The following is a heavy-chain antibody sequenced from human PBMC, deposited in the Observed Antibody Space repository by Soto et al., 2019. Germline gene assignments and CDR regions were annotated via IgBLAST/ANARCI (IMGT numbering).Heavy chain of an antibody. V-gene: IGHV1-69*05. D-gene: IGHD2-21*01. Sequence: SVKVSCKASGGTFSSYAISWVRQAPGQGLEWMGGIIPIFGTANYAQKFQDRVTITRDTSASTAYMELSSLRSEDTAVYYCARGESVVGDYWGQGTLVTVSS. CDR1: GGTFSSYA. CDR2: IIPIFGTA. J-gene: IGHJ4*02. CDR3: ARGESVVGDY.